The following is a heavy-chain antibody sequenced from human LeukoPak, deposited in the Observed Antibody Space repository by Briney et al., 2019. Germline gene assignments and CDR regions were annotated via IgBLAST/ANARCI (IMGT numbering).Heavy chain of an antibody. CDR1: GGSISSYY. Sequence: SETLSLTCTVSGGSISSYYWSWIRQPPGKGLEWIGYIYYSGSTNYNPSLKSRVTISVDTSKDQFSLKLSSVTAADTAVYYCARGAVAGTKYNWFDPWGQGTLVTVSS. V-gene: IGHV4-59*01. CDR3: ARGAVAGTKYNWFDP. CDR2: IYYSGST. J-gene: IGHJ5*02. D-gene: IGHD6-19*01.